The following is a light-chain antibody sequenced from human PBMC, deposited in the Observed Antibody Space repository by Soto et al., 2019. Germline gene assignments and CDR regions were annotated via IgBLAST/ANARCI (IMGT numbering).Light chain of an antibody. Sequence: QSVLTQPPSASGTPGQRVTISCSGGSSNIGNNYLWWYQQFPGTAPKLLIYRSDARRSGVPDRFSGSKSGTSASLAISGLRSEDEANSYCAAWDDSLRGPVFGGGPKLTVL. V-gene: IGLV1-47*01. CDR2: RSD. CDR3: AAWDDSLRGPV. CDR1: SSNIGNNY. J-gene: IGLJ3*02.